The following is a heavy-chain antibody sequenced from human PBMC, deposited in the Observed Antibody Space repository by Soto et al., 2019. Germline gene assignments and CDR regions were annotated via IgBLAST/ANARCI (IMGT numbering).Heavy chain of an antibody. Sequence: PGESLKISCKGSGYSFTSYWIGWVRQIPWKGLEWMGIVYPGDSDTRYSPSFQGQVTISADKSISTAYLQWSSLKASDTAMYYCARHFTMVRGVPLVMDVWGQGTTVTVSS. D-gene: IGHD3-10*01. V-gene: IGHV5-51*01. CDR2: VYPGDSDT. CDR3: ARHFTMVRGVPLVMDV. J-gene: IGHJ6*02. CDR1: GYSFTSYW.